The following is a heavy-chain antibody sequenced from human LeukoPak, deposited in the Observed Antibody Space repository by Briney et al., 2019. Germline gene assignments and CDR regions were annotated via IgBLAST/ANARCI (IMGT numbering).Heavy chain of an antibody. Sequence: SETLSLTCTVSGGSISSYYWSWIRQPPGKGLEWIGYIYYGGSTNYNPSLKSRVTISVDTSKNQFSLKLSSVTAADTAVYYCASVLRYFALDPWGQGTLVTVSS. CDR3: ASVLRYFALDP. CDR1: GGSISSYY. D-gene: IGHD3-9*01. CDR2: IYYGGST. V-gene: IGHV4-59*01. J-gene: IGHJ5*02.